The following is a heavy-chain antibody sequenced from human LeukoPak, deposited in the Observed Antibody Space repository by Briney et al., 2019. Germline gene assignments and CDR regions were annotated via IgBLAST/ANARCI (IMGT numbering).Heavy chain of an antibody. CDR3: ARPHPYCGGDCYSFDY. CDR2: IYYSGST. J-gene: IGHJ4*02. V-gene: IGHV4-39*01. D-gene: IGHD2-21*01. Sequence: SETLSLTCTVSGGSISSSSYYWGWIRQPPGKGLEWNGSIYYSGSTYYNPSLKSRVTISVDTSKNQFSLKLSSVTAADTAVYYCARPHPYCGGDCYSFDYWGQGTLVTVSS. CDR1: GGSISSSSYY.